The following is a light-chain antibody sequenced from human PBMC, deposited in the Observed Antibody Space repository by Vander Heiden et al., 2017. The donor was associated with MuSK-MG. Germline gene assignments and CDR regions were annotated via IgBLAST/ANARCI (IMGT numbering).Light chain of an antibody. CDR3: CSYAGSSTFWV. J-gene: IGLJ3*02. CDR1: SSDVGSYNF. CDR2: EVS. V-gene: IGLV2-23*02. Sequence: QSALTQPASVSGSPGQSLTISCTGTSSDVGSYNFVSWYQQHPGKAPKLMIYEVSKRPSGVSNRFSGSKSGNTASLTISGLQAEDEADYYCCSYAGSSTFWVFGGGTKLTVL.